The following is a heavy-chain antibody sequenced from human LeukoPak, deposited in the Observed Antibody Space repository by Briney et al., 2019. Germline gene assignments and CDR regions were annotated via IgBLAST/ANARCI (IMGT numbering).Heavy chain of an antibody. CDR1: GGSLSGYY. CDR3: ARGWQWRGYMDV. J-gene: IGHJ6*03. CDR2: INHSGST. Sequence: PSETLSLTCAVYGGSLSGYYWSWIRQPPGKGLEWIGEINHSGSTNYNPSLKSRVTISVDTSKNQFSLKLSSVTAADTAVYYCARGWQWRGYMDVGGKGTTVTVSS. V-gene: IGHV4-34*01. D-gene: IGHD6-19*01.